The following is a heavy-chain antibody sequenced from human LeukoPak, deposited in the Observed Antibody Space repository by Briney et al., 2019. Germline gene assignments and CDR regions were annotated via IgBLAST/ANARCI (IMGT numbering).Heavy chain of an antibody. D-gene: IGHD3-22*01. CDR3: ARALSYYYDSSGSRGAFDI. J-gene: IGHJ3*02. CDR2: ISSSSSYI. Sequence: PGGSLRLSCAASGFTFSSYEMNWVRQAPGKGLEWVSSISSSSSYIYYADSVKGRFTISRDNAKNSLYLQMNSLRAEDTAVYYCARALSYYYDSSGSRGAFDIWGQGTMVTVSS. V-gene: IGHV3-21*01. CDR1: GFTFSSYE.